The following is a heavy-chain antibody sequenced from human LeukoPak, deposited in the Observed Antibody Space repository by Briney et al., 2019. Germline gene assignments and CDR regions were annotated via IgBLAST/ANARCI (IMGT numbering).Heavy chain of an antibody. J-gene: IGHJ6*02. D-gene: IGHD3-3*01. CDR1: GGSFSGYY. V-gene: IGHV4-34*01. Sequence: PSETLSLTCAVYGGSFSGYYWSWIRQLPGKGLEWIGEINHSGSTNYNPSLKSRVTISVDTSKNQFSLKLSSVTAADTAVYYCARGRWRRYYYYGMDVWGQGTTVTVSS. CDR3: ARGRWRRYYYYGMDV. CDR2: INHSGST.